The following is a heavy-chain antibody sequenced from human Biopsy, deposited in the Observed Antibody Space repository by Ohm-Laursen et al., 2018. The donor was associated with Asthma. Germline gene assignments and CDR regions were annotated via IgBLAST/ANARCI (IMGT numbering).Heavy chain of an antibody. V-gene: IGHV4-39*01. CDR3: VRHQYSSSWSTFDY. D-gene: IGHD3-22*01. CDR1: GGSITSSSYY. Sequence: TLSLTCTVSGGSITSSSYYWGWIRQPPGKGMEWIGSMYHSGRPYHPSLKSRPTISVDTSKSQLSLKMSSVTAADTAVYFCVRHQYSSSWSTFDYWGQGALVTVSS. CDR2: MYHSGRP. J-gene: IGHJ4*02.